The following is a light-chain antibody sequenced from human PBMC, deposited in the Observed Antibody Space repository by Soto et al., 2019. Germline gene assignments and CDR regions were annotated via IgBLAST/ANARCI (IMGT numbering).Light chain of an antibody. CDR3: GTWDSSLSVYV. Sequence: QSVLTQPPSVSAAPGQKVTISCSGSSSNIGNNYVSWYQQLPGTAPKLLIYENNKRPSGIPDRFSGSKSGTSATLGITGLQTVDEADYYCGTWDSSLSVYVFGTGTKVTVL. J-gene: IGLJ1*01. CDR2: ENN. V-gene: IGLV1-51*02. CDR1: SSNIGNNY.